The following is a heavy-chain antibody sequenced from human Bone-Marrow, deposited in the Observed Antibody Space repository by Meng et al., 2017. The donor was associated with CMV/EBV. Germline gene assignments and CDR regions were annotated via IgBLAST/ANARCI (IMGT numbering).Heavy chain of an antibody. V-gene: IGHV1-8*01. CDR1: GYTFTSYD. CDR2: MNPNSGNT. J-gene: IGHJ6*02. Sequence: ASVKVSCKASGYTFTSYDINWVRQATGQGLEWMGWMNPNSGNTGYAQKFQGRVTMTRNTSISTAYMELSSLRSEDTAVYYCAREWGAVAGTGYYYYGMGVWGQGTTVTVSS. CDR3: AREWGAVAGTGYYYYGMGV. D-gene: IGHD6-19*01.